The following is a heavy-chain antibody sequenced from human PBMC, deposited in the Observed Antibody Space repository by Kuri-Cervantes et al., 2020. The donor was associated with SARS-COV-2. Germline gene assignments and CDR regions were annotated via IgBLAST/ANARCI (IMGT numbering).Heavy chain of an antibody. D-gene: IGHD3-3*01. V-gene: IGHV4-39*07. CDR2: IYYSGST. CDR3: ASLGMVFSYFDY. CDR1: GGSISSSSYY. Sequence: SETLSLTFTVSGGSISSSSYYWGWIRQPPGKGLEWIGSIYYSGSTYYNPSLKSRVTISVNTSKNQFSLKLSSVTAADTAVYYCASLGMVFSYFDYWGQGTLVTVSS. J-gene: IGHJ4*02.